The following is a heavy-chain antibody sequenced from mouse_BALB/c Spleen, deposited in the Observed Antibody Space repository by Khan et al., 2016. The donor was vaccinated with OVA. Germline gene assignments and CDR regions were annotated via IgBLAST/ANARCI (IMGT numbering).Heavy chain of an antibody. J-gene: IGHJ1*01. V-gene: IGHV2-9*02. CDR2: IWAGGST. D-gene: IGHD1-1*01. Sequence: QVQLKESGPGLVAPSQSLSITCTVSRFSLTSYGVHWVRQPPGKGLEWLGVIWAGGSTNYNSALMSRLSISKDNSKRQVFLKINSLQTDDTAMYYCARDSGYYGSSWYFDVWGAGTTVTVSS. CDR3: ARDSGYYGSSWYFDV. CDR1: RFSLTSYG.